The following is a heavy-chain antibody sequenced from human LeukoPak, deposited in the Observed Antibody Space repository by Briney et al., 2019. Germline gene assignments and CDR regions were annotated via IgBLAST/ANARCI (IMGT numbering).Heavy chain of an antibody. D-gene: IGHD6-13*01. CDR3: ARFSWIAAAGHFDY. Sequence: QAGGSLRLSCAASGFTVSSNYMSWVRQAPGKGLEWVSVIYSGGSTYYADSVKGRFTISRDNSKSTLYIQMNSLRAEDTAVYYCARFSWIAAAGHFDYWGQGTLVTVSS. CDR1: GFTVSSNY. CDR2: IYSGGST. J-gene: IGHJ4*02. V-gene: IGHV3-53*01.